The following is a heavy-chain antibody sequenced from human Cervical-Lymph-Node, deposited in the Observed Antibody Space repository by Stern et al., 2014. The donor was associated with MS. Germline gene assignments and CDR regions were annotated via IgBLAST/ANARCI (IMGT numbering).Heavy chain of an antibody. D-gene: IGHD3-10*01. CDR2: INRAGTTI. J-gene: IGHJ4*02. Sequence: EVQLVESGGGLVQPGGSLRLSCVASGFTFRNYWMHLVRQGPGKGLVCVARINRAGTTITHADSVKGRFTISRDNAKNTLYLQMNSLRVEDTAVYYCTKDTYGPEDYWGQGTSVTVSS. CDR3: TKDTYGPEDY. V-gene: IGHV3-74*03. CDR1: GFTFRNYW.